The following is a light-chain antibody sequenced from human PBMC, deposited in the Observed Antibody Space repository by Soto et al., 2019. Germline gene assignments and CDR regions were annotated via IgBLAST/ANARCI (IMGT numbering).Light chain of an antibody. CDR1: QSVLSSSDNRNY. CDR3: QHYVGVPWA. Sequence: DIVMTQSPDSLAVSLGEGATINCKSSQSVLSSSDNRNYLAWYQQKSGQPPKLLIYWASTRESGVPDRFSGSGSGTDFTLTISSLQAEDVAVYYCQHYVGVPWAFGQGTNVEIK. V-gene: IGKV4-1*01. CDR2: WAS. J-gene: IGKJ1*01.